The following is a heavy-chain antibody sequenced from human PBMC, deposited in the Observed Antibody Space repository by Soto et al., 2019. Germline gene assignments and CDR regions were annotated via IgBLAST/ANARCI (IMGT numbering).Heavy chain of an antibody. CDR3: AGQCSGGSCSRDDAFDI. D-gene: IGHD2-15*01. CDR1: GGSISSGGYY. V-gene: IGHV4-31*03. Sequence: QVQLQESGPGLVKPSQTLSLTCTVSGGSISSGGYYWSWIRQHPGKGLEWIGYIYYSGSTYYNPFLKSRVTISVDTSKNQFSLKLSSVTAADTAVYYCAGQCSGGSCSRDDAFDIWGQGTMVTVSS. CDR2: IYYSGST. J-gene: IGHJ3*02.